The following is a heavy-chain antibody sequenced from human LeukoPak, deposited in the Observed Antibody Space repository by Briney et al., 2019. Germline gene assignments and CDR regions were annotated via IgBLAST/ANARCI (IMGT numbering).Heavy chain of an antibody. V-gene: IGHV3-7*01. Sequence: GSLRLSCAASGFTFRSYWMSWVRQAPGKGLEWVANIKQDGSQKCYVDSVKGRFSISRDNAKNSLYLQMNSLRAEDTAVYYCARGVPYASWSGPHYSDYWGQGTLVTVSS. D-gene: IGHD3-3*01. CDR1: GFTFRSYW. CDR2: IKQDGSQK. CDR3: ARGVPYASWSGPHYSDY. J-gene: IGHJ4*02.